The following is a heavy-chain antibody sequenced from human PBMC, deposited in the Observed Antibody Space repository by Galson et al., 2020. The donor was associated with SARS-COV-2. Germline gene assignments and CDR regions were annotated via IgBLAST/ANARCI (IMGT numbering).Heavy chain of an antibody. CDR3: LAYSSTRRRF. V-gene: IGHV3-64D*09. CDR1: GFTFSDYA. J-gene: IGHJ4*02. Sequence: GGSLRLSCSASGFTFSDYAMHWVRQAPGKGLEYVSAMRSNGGTSFYIDSVNGRFTMSRDNSKNTFYLQMTGLRLEDTSIYYCLAYSSTRRRFWRQGTLVTVSS. CDR2: MRSNGGTS. D-gene: IGHD2-2*01.